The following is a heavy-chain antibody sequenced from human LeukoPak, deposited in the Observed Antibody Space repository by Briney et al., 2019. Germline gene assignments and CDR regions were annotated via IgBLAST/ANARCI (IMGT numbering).Heavy chain of an antibody. CDR2: IYSGGST. D-gene: IGHD6-19*01. CDR1: GFTVSSNY. CDR3: ARVFGSGWCYFDY. V-gene: IGHV3-66*01. J-gene: IGHJ4*02. Sequence: GGPLRLSCAASGFTVSSNYMSWVRQAPGKGLEWVSVIYSGGSTYYADSVKGRFTISRDNSKNTLYLQMNSLRAEDTAVYYCARVFGSGWCYFDYWGQGTLVTVSS.